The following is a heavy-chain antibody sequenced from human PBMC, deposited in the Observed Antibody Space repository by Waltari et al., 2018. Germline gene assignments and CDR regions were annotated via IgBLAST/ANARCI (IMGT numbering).Heavy chain of an antibody. D-gene: IGHD6-13*01. V-gene: IGHV3-21*01. J-gene: IGHJ4*02. CDR2: ISSSSSYI. CDR3: ARGGAAAGTGRY. Sequence: EVQLVESGGGLVKPGGSLRLSCAASGFTFSSYSMNWVRQAPGKGLEWVSSISSSSSYIYYADSVKGRFTISRDNAKNSLYLQMNSLRAEDTAVYYCARGGAAAGTGRYWGQGTLVTDSS. CDR1: GFTFSSYS.